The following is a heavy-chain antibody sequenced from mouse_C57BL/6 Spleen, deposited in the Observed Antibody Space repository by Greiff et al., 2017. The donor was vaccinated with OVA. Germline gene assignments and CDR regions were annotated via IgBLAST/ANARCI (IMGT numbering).Heavy chain of an antibody. D-gene: IGHD1-1*01. J-gene: IGHJ2*01. CDR2: IDPETGGT. Sequence: QVQLQQSGAELVRPGASVTLSCKASGYTFTDYEMHWVKQTPVHGLEWIGAIDPETGGTAYNQKFKGKAILTADKSSSTAYMELRSLTSEDSAVYYCTNGSSYDVGYFDDWGQGTTLTVSS. V-gene: IGHV1-15*01. CDR1: GYTFTDYE. CDR3: TNGSSYDVGYFDD.